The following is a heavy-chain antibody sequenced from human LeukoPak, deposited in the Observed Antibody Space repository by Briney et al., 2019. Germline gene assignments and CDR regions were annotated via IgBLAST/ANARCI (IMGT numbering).Heavy chain of an antibody. V-gene: IGHV3-30*18. CDR3: AKDLEGNYYENYDAFDI. Sequence: PGGSLRLSCAASGFTFSSYGMHWVRQAPGKGLEWVAVISYDGSNKYYADSVKGRFTISRDNSKNTLYLQMNSLRAEDTAVYYCAKDLEGNYYENYDAFDIWGQGTMVTVSS. CDR2: ISYDGSNK. D-gene: IGHD1-26*01. CDR1: GFTFSSYG. J-gene: IGHJ3*02.